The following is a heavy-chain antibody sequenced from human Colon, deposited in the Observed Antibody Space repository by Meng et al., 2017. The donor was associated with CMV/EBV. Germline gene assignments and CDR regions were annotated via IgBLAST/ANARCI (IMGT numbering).Heavy chain of an antibody. Sequence: ESLKISCDVSGDPISSNDWWGWVRQPPGRGLEWIGETYHSGRVNYNPSLKSRVTMSVEKSRNQITLRLNSVTAADTAMYYCTKVRQWLIGEYWLDPWGQGTMVTVSS. CDR1: GDPISSNDW. V-gene: IGHV4/OR15-8*01. D-gene: IGHD6-19*01. CDR3: TKVRQWLIGEYWLDP. CDR2: TYHSGRV. J-gene: IGHJ5*02.